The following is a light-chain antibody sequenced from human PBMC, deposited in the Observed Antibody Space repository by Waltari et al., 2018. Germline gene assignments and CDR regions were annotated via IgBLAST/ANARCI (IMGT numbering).Light chain of an antibody. Sequence: EIVLTQSPGPLSLSPGDRATLSCRASQSVGRTLAWYQQKPGQAPSLVIYGASIRAPGIPDRFSGSGSGTDFSLTISRLEPEDFAVYYCQHYVALPVTFGQGTKVEIK. CDR3: QHYVALPVT. V-gene: IGKV3-20*01. CDR2: GAS. J-gene: IGKJ1*01. CDR1: QSVGRT.